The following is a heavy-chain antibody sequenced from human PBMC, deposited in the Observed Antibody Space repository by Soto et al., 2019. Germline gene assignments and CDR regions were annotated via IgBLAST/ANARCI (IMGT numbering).Heavy chain of an antibody. J-gene: IGHJ4*02. CDR3: ARNTAPMYYFDY. Sequence: SETLSLTCAVYGGSFSGYYWSWIRQPPGKGLEWIGEINHSGSTNYNPSLKSRVTISVDTSKNQFSLKLSSVTAADTAVYYCARNTAPMYYFDYWGQGTLVTVSS. D-gene: IGHD3-10*02. V-gene: IGHV4-34*01. CDR2: INHSGST. CDR1: GGSFSGYY.